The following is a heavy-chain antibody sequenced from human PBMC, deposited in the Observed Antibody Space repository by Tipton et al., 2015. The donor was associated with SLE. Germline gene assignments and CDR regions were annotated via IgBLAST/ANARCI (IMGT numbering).Heavy chain of an antibody. CDR1: GFTFSNYW. V-gene: IGHV3-7*01. D-gene: IGHD1-1*01. CDR2: IKQDGSER. Sequence: SGFTFSNYWMNWVRQAPGKGLEWVANIKQDGSERYYADSVEGRFAISRDNAKNSLYLQMNSLRVEDTAVYYCASSVSTAGTDWGQGTLVTVSS. CDR3: ASSVSTAGTD. J-gene: IGHJ4*02.